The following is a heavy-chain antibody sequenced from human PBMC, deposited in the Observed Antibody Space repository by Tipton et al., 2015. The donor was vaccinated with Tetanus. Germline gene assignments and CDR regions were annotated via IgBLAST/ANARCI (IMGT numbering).Heavy chain of an antibody. Sequence: SLRLSCAASGFTFSSYGMHWVRQAPGKGLEWVAFIRHDGVNKFYGDSVKGRFTLSRDNSKNILYLQMDSLRAEDTALYYCASGSALDYWGQGTLVTVSS. CDR2: IRHDGVNK. CDR3: ASGSALDY. CDR1: GFTFSSYG. J-gene: IGHJ4*02. D-gene: IGHD6-25*01. V-gene: IGHV3-30*02.